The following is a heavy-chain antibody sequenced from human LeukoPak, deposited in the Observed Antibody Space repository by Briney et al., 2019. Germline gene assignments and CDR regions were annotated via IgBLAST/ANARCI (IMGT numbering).Heavy chain of an antibody. D-gene: IGHD3-10*01. V-gene: IGHV3-23*01. CDR2: ISGSGGST. CDR1: GFTFSSYA. CDR3: AKGGGSGSYFGGTFDP. J-gene: IGHJ5*02. Sequence: GGSPRLSCAASGFTFSSYAMSWVRQAPGKGLEWVSAISGSGGSTYYADSVKGRFTISRDNSKNTLYLQMNSLRAEDTAVYYCAKGGGSGSYFGGTFDPWGQGTLVTVSS.